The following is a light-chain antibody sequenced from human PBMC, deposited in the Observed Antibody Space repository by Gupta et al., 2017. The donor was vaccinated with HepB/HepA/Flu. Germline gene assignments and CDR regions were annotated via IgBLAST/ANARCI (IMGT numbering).Light chain of an antibody. Sequence: QSVRNQPPSASGTPGQRVTISCSGRSSNIKSNIVNWYQQLPGPAPKLLIYSNNQRPSGIPARFSASKSGTSASLAITGLQAEDGADYYCAVWDDSRNSPVFGGGTKLTV. V-gene: IGLV1-44*01. CDR1: SSNIKSNI. CDR3: AVWDDSRNSPV. J-gene: IGLJ3*02. CDR2: SNN.